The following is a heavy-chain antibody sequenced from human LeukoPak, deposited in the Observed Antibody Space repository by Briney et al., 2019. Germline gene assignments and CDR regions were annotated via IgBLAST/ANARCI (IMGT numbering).Heavy chain of an antibody. CDR2: IYYSGST. Sequence: PSETLSLTCTVSGDSISSYYWSWIRQPPGKGLEWIGYIYYSGSTDYNPSLKSRVTISVDTSKNQFSLKLSSVTAADTAVYYCARDWVGAAAVWFDPWGQGTLVSVSS. CDR3: ARDWVGAAAVWFDP. J-gene: IGHJ5*02. V-gene: IGHV4-59*01. CDR1: GDSISSYY. D-gene: IGHD6-13*01.